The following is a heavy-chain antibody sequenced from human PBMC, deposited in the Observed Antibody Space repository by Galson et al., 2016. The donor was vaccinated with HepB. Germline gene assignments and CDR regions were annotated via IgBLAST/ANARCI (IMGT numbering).Heavy chain of an antibody. V-gene: IGHV4-34*01. D-gene: IGHD1-1*01. CDR1: GGSYLGYH. J-gene: IGHJ4*02. CDR2: VYEGGST. Sequence: LSLTCAVSGGSYLGYHWSWIRQSPGRGLEWIGEVYEGGSTYYNPSLKSRVTISADTSKSQFFLNMTSGTAADTAMYYCARIPDHKGTWGQGILVIVAA. CDR3: ARIPDHKGT.